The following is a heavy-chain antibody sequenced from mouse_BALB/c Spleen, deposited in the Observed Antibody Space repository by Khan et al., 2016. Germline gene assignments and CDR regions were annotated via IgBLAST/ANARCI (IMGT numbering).Heavy chain of an antibody. CDR2: ISSGGGTT. V-gene: IGHV5-12-1*01. CDR1: GFAFSSYD. CDR3: ARKGAYYGSSSPFAY. J-gene: IGHJ3*01. Sequence: EVELVESGGGLVKPGGSLKLSCAASGFAFSSYDMSWVRQTPEKRLEWVAYISSGGGTTYYPDTVKGRFTISRDNATNTVYLQMSSLKSEDTAMYYCARKGAYYGSSSPFAYWGQGTLVTVSA. D-gene: IGHD1-1*01.